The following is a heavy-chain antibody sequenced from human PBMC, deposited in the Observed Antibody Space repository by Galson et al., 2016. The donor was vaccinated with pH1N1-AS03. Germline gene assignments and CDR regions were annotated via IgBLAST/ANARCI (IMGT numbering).Heavy chain of an antibody. CDR3: ARAMVPTTYYGMDV. CDR1: GGTFSSYA. CDR2: VILIFGTT. J-gene: IGHJ6*02. V-gene: IGHV1-69*06. D-gene: IGHD4/OR15-4a*01. Sequence: SVKASCKASGGTFSSYAFSWVRQAPGQGLEWMGGVILIFGTTNYAQKFQGRVTITADKSTSTAYMELRSLRSDDTAVYYCARAMVPTTYYGMDVWGQGTTVTVSS.